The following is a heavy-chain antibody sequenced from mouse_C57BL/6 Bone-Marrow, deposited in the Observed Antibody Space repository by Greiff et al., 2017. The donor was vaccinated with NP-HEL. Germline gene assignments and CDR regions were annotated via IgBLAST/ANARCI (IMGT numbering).Heavy chain of an antibody. CDR3: ADGYYAAWFAY. CDR1: GFNITDYY. Sequence: VQLQQSGAELVKPGASVKLSCTASGFNITDYYMHWVKQRPEQGLEWIGRIDPEDGETKYDPKFQGKATITADTSSNTAYLQLSSLTSEDTAVYYGADGYYAAWFAYWGQGTLVTVSA. V-gene: IGHV14-2*01. CDR2: IDPEDGET. D-gene: IGHD2-3*01. J-gene: IGHJ3*01.